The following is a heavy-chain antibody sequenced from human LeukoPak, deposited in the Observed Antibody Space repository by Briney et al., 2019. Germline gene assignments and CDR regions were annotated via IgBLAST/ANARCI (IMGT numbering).Heavy chain of an antibody. J-gene: IGHJ6*02. CDR1: SGSVNSYY. D-gene: IGHD2-2*01. CDR2: IYYSGST. V-gene: IGHV4-59*02. Sequence: SETLSLTCTVSSGSVNSYYWSWIRQPPGKGLEWIGYIYYSGSTNYNPSLKSRVTISVDTSKNQFSLKLSSVTAADTAVYYCSRVPAAPRLYMDVWGQGTTVIVSS. CDR3: SRVPAAPRLYMDV.